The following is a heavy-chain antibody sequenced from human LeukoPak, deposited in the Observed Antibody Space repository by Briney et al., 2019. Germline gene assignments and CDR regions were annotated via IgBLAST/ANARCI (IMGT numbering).Heavy chain of an antibody. CDR2: IYPGDSDT. Sequence: GESLKISCKGSGYSFTSYWIGWVRQMPGKGLEWMGIIYPGDSDTRYSPSFQGQVTISADKSISTAYLQWSSLKASDTATYYCARPDLLAVAGPEWEFAFDIWGQGTMVTVSS. CDR3: ARPDLLAVAGPEWEFAFDI. CDR1: GYSFTSYW. D-gene: IGHD6-19*01. V-gene: IGHV5-51*01. J-gene: IGHJ3*02.